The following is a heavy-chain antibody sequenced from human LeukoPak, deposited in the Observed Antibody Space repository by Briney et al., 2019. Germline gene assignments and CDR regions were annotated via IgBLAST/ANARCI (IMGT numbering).Heavy chain of an antibody. CDR3: AKGWTAVGS. J-gene: IGHJ5*02. CDR2: ISGGSEST. Sequence: GGSLRLSCAASGFTFSDYYMTWIRQAPGKGLEWVSGISGGSESTYYADSVKGRFTISRDNSKNTLYMEMNNLRGADTAVYYCAKGWTAVGSWGQGTRVTVSS. CDR1: GFTFSDYY. D-gene: IGHD1-26*01. V-gene: IGHV3-23*01.